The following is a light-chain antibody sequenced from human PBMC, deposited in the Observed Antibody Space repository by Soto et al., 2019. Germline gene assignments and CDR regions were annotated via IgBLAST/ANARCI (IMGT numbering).Light chain of an antibody. J-gene: IGLJ1*01. CDR1: SSNIGSSS. CDR2: NNN. Sequence: QSVLTQPPSASRTPGQRVTISCSGSSSNIGSSSVNWYQQLPGTAPKLLIYNNNQWPSGVPDRFSGSKSGTSASLAISGLQSEDEADYYCAAWDVSLNGLYVFGTGTKLTVL. CDR3: AAWDVSLNGLYV. V-gene: IGLV1-44*01.